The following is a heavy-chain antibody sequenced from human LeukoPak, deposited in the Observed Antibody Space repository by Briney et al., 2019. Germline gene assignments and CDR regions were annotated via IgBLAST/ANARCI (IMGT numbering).Heavy chain of an antibody. Sequence: GGSLRLSCAASGFTFSSYAMSWVRQAPGKGLEWVSAISGSGGSTYYADSVKGRFTISRDNSKNTLYLQMNSLGAEDTAVYYCAKVRRELLGGFDYWGQGTLVTVSS. CDR2: ISGSGGST. CDR3: AKVRRELLGGFDY. D-gene: IGHD1-26*01. J-gene: IGHJ4*02. V-gene: IGHV3-23*01. CDR1: GFTFSSYA.